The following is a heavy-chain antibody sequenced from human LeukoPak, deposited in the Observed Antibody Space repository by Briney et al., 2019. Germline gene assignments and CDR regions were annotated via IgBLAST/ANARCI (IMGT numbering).Heavy chain of an antibody. Sequence: PGRSLRLSCAASGFTFSNYAMHWVRQAPGKGLEWVAVISFDGSNKYYADSVKGRFTISRDNSKSTLYLQMNSLRAEDTAVYYCARDDQGYLDPWGQGILVTVSS. D-gene: IGHD2-15*01. V-gene: IGHV3-30-3*01. CDR3: ARDDQGYLDP. J-gene: IGHJ5*02. CDR2: ISFDGSNK. CDR1: GFTFSNYA.